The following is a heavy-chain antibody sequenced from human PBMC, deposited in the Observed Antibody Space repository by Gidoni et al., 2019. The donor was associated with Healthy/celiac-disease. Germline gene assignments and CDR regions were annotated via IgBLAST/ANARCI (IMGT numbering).Heavy chain of an antibody. J-gene: IGHJ6*03. D-gene: IGHD3-10*01. CDR1: GFTFSSYA. Sequence: EVQLLESGGGLVQPGGSLRLSCAASGFTFSSYAMSWVRQPPGKGLEWVSAISGSGGSTYYADSVKGRFTISRDNSKNTLYLQMNSLRAEDTAVYYCAKDRKWFGELLYYYYMDVWGKGTTVTVSS. V-gene: IGHV3-23*01. CDR2: ISGSGGST. CDR3: AKDRKWFGELLYYYYMDV.